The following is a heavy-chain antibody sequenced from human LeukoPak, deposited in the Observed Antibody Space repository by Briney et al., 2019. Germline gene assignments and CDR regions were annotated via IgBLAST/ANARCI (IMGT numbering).Heavy chain of an antibody. CDR2: INPNSGGT. CDR3: ARDLRYSGHYYFDY. V-gene: IGHV1-2*02. D-gene: IGHD5-12*01. J-gene: IGHJ4*02. CDR1: GYTFTGYY. Sequence: GASVKVSCKASGYTFTGYYMHWVRQAPGQGLEWMGWINPNSGGTNYAQKFQGRVTMTRDTSISTAYMELSRLRSDDTAVYYCARDLRYSGHYYFDYWGQGTLVTVSS.